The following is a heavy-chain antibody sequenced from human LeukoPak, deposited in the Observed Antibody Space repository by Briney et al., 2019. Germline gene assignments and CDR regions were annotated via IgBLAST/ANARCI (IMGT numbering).Heavy chain of an antibody. CDR1: GYSISSGYY. CDR2: IYHSGST. J-gene: IGHJ6*03. D-gene: IGHD3-10*01. CDR3: ARDLLYGSGSYYIDWYYYYYMDV. V-gene: IGHV4-38-2*02. Sequence: SETLSLTCTVSGYSISSGYYWGWIRQPPGKGLEWIGSIYHSGSTYYNPSLKSRVTISVDTSKNQFSLKLSSVTAADTAVYYCARDLLYGSGSYYIDWYYYYYMDVWGKGTTVTVSS.